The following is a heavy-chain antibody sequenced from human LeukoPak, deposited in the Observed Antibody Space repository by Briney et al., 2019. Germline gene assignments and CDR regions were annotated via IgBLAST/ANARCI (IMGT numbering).Heavy chain of an antibody. V-gene: IGHV1-2*02. CDR3: ARVRMGGLGFDY. Sequence: GASVKVSCKAAGYTFTGYDMYWVRQAPGQGLEWMGWINPNSGGTNYAQKFQGRVTMTRETSISTAYMELSRLRSDDTAVYYCARVRMGGLGFDYWGQGTLATASS. CDR2: INPNSGGT. J-gene: IGHJ4*01. CDR1: GYTFTGYD. D-gene: IGHD3-16*01.